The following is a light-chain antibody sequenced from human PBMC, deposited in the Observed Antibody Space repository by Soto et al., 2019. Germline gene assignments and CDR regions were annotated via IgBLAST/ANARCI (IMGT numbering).Light chain of an antibody. CDR3: QHYNNWPPWT. CDR2: GAS. Sequence: EIVMTQSPATLSVSPGERATLSCRASQSVSSNLAWYQQKPGQAPRLLIYGASTRATGIPARFSGSVSGTEFTLTISSPQSEDFAVYYCQHYNNWPPWTFGQGTKVEIK. CDR1: QSVSSN. V-gene: IGKV3-15*01. J-gene: IGKJ1*01.